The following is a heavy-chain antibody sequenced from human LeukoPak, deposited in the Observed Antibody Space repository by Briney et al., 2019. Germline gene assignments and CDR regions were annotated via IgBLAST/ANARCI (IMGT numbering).Heavy chain of an antibody. CDR1: GFTFDDYT. CDR2: ISWDGGST. CDR3: AKAQKNYYDSSGYDY. J-gene: IGHJ4*02. D-gene: IGHD3-22*01. V-gene: IGHV3-43*01. Sequence: QAGGSLRLSCAASGFTFDDYTMHWGRQAPGKGLEWVSLISWDGGSTYYADSVKGRFTISRDNSKNSLYLQMNSLRTEHTALYYCAKAQKNYYDSSGYDYWGQGTLVTVSS.